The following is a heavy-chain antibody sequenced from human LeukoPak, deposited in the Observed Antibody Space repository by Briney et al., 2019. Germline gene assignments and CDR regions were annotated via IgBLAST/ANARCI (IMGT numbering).Heavy chain of an antibody. J-gene: IGHJ4*02. D-gene: IGHD6-6*01. V-gene: IGHV3-64*01. CDR1: GFTFSRYS. Sequence: GGSLRLSCAASGFTFSRYSMHWVRQAPGKGLEYVSAISNNGGSTYYAKSVKGRFTISRDNSKNTLYLQMGSLRAEDMAVYYCARTSIAAREADYWGQGTLVTVAS. CDR2: ISNNGGST. CDR3: ARTSIAAREADY.